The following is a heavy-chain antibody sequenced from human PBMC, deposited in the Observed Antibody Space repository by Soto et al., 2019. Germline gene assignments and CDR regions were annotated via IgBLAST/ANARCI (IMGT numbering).Heavy chain of an antibody. Sequence: EVQLSESGGDLRQPGGSLRLSCAASGFTFTNYAMTWVRQTPGKGLEWVSGISASGGLKYYADSVRGRFTVSRDNSKNILYLKMDNLREEDTALYYCAREVGAPSGWLDPWGQGTQVTVSS. J-gene: IGHJ5*02. CDR3: AREVGAPSGWLDP. CDR1: GFTFTNYA. D-gene: IGHD3-10*01. V-gene: IGHV3-23*01. CDR2: ISASGGLK.